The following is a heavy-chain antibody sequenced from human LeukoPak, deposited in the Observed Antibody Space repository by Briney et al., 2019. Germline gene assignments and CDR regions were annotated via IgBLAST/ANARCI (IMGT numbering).Heavy chain of an antibody. D-gene: IGHD6-19*01. CDR3: AKGSAVADINFDY. CDR1: GFTFSSYV. J-gene: IGHJ4*02. CDR2: ISGSGSST. Sequence: PGGSLRLSCAASGFTFSSYVMGWVRQAPGKGLEWVPAISGSGSSTYYADSVQGRFTISRDNSKNTLYLQMNSLRAEDTAVYYCAKGSAVADINFDYWGQGTLVTVSS. V-gene: IGHV3-23*01.